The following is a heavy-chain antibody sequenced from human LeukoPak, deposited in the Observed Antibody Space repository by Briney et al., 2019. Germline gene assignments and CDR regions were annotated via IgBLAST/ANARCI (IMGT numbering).Heavy chain of an antibody. CDR3: ARQGAGASHYDDTGLPRGALDV. D-gene: IGHD3-22*01. CDR2: ILPDDSDT. J-gene: IGHJ3*01. Sequence: GESLKISCKVSGYRFTNYWIAWVRQMPGKGLDFMGIILPDDSDTRYNPSFRGQITISVDKSINTAYLQWNSLRASDTATYYCARQGAGASHYDDTGLPRGALDVWGQGTMLTVSS. V-gene: IGHV5-51*01. CDR1: GYRFTNYW.